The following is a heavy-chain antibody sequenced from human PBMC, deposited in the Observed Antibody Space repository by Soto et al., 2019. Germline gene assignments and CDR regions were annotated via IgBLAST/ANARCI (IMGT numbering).Heavy chain of an antibody. Sequence: NPGGSLRLSCAASGFTVNNAWMNWVRQGPGKGLEWVGRIKSKTDGGTTDYAAPVKGRFTVSRDYSKNTLYLQMNSLKSEDTAVYYCTTDRGSGNYXSDXWGQGTLVTGSS. D-gene: IGHD1-26*01. J-gene: IGHJ5*02. CDR2: IKSKTDGGTT. CDR3: TTDRGSGNYXSDX. CDR1: GFTVNNAW. V-gene: IGHV3-15*07.